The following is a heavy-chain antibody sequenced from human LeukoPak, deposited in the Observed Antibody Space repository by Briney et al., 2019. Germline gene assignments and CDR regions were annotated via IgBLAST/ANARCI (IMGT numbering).Heavy chain of an antibody. D-gene: IGHD5-18*01. Sequence: ASVKVSCKASGGTFSSYAISWVRQAPGQGLEWMGGIIPIFGTANYAQKFQGRVTITADESTSTAYMGLSSLRSEDTAVYYCARDRGVRIQLWSHYYYYGMDVWGQGTTVTVSS. CDR2: IIPIFGTA. CDR1: GGTFSSYA. V-gene: IGHV1-69*01. J-gene: IGHJ6*02. CDR3: ARDRGVRIQLWSHYYYYGMDV.